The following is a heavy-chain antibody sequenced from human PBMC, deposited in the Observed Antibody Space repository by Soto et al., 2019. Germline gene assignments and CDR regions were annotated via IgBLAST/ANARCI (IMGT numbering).Heavy chain of an antibody. CDR1: GGSFSCYY. J-gene: IGHJ6*02. D-gene: IGHD2-2*01. V-gene: IGHV4-34*09. CDR2: IYYSGST. CDR3: ARESSTSNYYYYAMDV. Sequence: TLSLTCAVYGGSFSCYYWSWIRQPPGKGLEWIGYIYYSGSTYYNPSLKSRVTISVDTSNNQFSLKLSSVTAADTAVYYCARESSTSNYYYYAMDVWGQGTTVTVSS.